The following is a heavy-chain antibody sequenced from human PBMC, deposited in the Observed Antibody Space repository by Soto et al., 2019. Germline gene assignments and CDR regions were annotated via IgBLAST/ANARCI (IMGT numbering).Heavy chain of an antibody. CDR2: IYYSGST. D-gene: IGHD2-15*01. CDR1: GDSISNSRFY. Sequence: SETLSLTCSVPGDSISNSRFYWAWIRQPPGEGLEWIGSIYYSGSTYYNPSLKSRVTISVDTSKNQFSLKLSSVTAADTAVYYCARHTPAISISDHWGQGTLVTVSS. V-gene: IGHV4-39*01. CDR3: ARHTPAISISDH. J-gene: IGHJ4*02.